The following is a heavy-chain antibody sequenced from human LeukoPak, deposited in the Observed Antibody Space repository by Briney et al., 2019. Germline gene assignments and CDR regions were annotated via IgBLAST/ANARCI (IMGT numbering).Heavy chain of an antibody. CDR3: ARAQLIYYRLDYFDY. V-gene: IGHV1-69*05. D-gene: IGHD3-22*01. CDR1: GGTFSSYA. Sequence: GASVKVSCKASGGTFSSYAISWVRQAPGQGLEWMGGIIPIFGTANYAQKFQGRVTITTDESTSTAYMELSSLRSEDTAVYYCARAQLIYYRLDYFDYWGQGTLVTVSS. J-gene: IGHJ4*02. CDR2: IIPIFGTA.